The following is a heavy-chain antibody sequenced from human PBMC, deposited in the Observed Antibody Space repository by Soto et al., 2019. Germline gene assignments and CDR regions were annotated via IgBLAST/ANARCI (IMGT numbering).Heavy chain of an antibody. CDR2: IYHSGST. D-gene: IGHD1-26*01. CDR1: GGSISGADYY. Sequence: QVQLQGSGPGLVRPSQTLSLTCTVSGGSISGADYYWSWIRQPPGKGLEWIGYIYHSGSTYYNPSLKSRVXIXVXRSKNQFSLKLSSVTAADTAVYYCASEAGFSGSLGYWGQGTLVTVSS. V-gene: IGHV4-30-4*01. CDR3: ASEAGFSGSLGY. J-gene: IGHJ4*02.